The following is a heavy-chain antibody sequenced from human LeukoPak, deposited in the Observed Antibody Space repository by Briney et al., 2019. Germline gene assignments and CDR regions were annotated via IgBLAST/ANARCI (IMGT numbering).Heavy chain of an antibody. CDR1: GGTFSSYA. Sequence: GASVTVSCKASGGTFSSYAIGWVRQAPGQGLEWMGGIIPIFGTANYAQKFQGRVTITADESTSTAYMELSSLRSEDTAVYYCAREWCSCGSCYYNYWGQGTLVTVSS. D-gene: IGHD2-15*01. CDR3: AREWCSCGSCYYNY. CDR2: IIPIFGTA. V-gene: IGHV1-69*01. J-gene: IGHJ4*02.